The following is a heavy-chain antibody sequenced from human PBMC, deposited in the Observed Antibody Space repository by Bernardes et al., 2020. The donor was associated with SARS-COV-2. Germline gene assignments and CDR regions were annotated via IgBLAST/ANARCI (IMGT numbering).Heavy chain of an antibody. J-gene: IGHJ6*02. Sequence: VKVSCKVSGYTLTELSMHWVRQAPGKGLEWMGGFDPEDGETIYAQKFQGRVTMTEDTSTDTAYMELSSLRSEDTAVYYCATDGYYYGSGSRRKIIPFYYGMDVWGQGTTVTVSS. CDR1: GYTLTELS. CDR2: FDPEDGET. V-gene: IGHV1-24*01. D-gene: IGHD3-10*01. CDR3: ATDGYYYGSGSRRKIIPFYYGMDV.